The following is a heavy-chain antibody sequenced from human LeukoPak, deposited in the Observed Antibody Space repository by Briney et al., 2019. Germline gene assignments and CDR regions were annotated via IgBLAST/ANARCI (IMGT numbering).Heavy chain of an antibody. Sequence: SETLSLTCTVSGGSISSGGYYWSWIRQHPGKGLEWIGYIYYSGSTYYNPSLKGRVTISVDTSKNQFSLKLSSVTAADTAVYYCARGPSSYGWFDPWGQGTLVTVSS. V-gene: IGHV4-31*03. CDR3: ARGPSSYGWFDP. CDR2: IYYSGST. J-gene: IGHJ5*02. CDR1: GGSISSGGYY. D-gene: IGHD4-11*01.